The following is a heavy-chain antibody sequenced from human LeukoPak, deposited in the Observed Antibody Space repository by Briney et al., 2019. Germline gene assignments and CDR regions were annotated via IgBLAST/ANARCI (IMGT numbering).Heavy chain of an antibody. J-gene: IGHJ4*02. CDR1: GFTFNSYS. V-gene: IGHV3-48*01. D-gene: IGHD1-1*01. Sequence: PGGSLRLSCAASGFTFNSYSMNWVRQAPGKGLEWVSYITSSSGTIYYADSVKGRFTISRDNAKNSLYLQMNSLRAEDTAVYYCARALNLLDPVTLDYWGQGTLVTVSS. CDR3: ARALNLLDPVTLDY. CDR2: ITSSSGTI.